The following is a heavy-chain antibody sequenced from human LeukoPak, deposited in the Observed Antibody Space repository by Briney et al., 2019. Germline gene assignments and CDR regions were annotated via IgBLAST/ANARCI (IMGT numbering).Heavy chain of an antibody. CDR3: ARDPRDY. V-gene: IGHV1-69*04. CDR1: GGTFSSYA. Sequence: SVKVSCKASGGTFSSYAISWVRQAPGQGLEWMGRIIPILGIANYAQKFQGRVAMTTDTSTSTAYMELRSLRSDDTAVYYCARDPRDYWGQGTLVTVSS. J-gene: IGHJ4*02. CDR2: IIPILGIA.